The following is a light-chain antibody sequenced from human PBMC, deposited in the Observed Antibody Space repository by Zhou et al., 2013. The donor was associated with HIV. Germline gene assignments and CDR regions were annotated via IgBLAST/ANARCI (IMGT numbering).Light chain of an antibody. Sequence: EIVLTQSPATLSLSPGERATISCRASQSVSNYLAWYQQKPGQAPRLLIYDASNRATGIPDRFSGSGSGTDFTLTISRLEPEDFAVYYCQQYGSSPPTFGQGTKVEIK. V-gene: IGKV3-20*01. CDR2: DAS. J-gene: IGKJ1*01. CDR1: QSVSNY. CDR3: QQYGSSPPT.